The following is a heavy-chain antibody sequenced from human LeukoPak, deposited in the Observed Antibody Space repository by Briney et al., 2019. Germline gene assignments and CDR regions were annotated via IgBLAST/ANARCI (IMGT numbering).Heavy chain of an antibody. CDR3: AKDPRFGGISWALFLF. V-gene: IGHV3-23*01. Sequence: GGSLRLSCAAAGFTFSSYAMSWVRQAPGKGLEWVAAVSGSGDRTYYADSLKDRFTISRDNSKSALYLQMNSLRADDTALYYCAKDPRFGGISWALFLFWGQGTLVTVSS. J-gene: IGHJ4*02. D-gene: IGHD4-23*01. CDR2: VSGSGDRT. CDR1: GFTFSSYA.